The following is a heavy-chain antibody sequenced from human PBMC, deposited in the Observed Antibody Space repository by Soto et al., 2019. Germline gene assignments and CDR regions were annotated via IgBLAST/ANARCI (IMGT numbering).Heavy chain of an antibody. CDR2: IYYSGST. J-gene: IGHJ4*02. V-gene: IGHV4-30-4*01. D-gene: IGHD2-15*01. CDR1: GGSISSGDYY. CDR3: ARARGARYFDY. Sequence: QVQLQESGPGLVKPSQTLSLTCTVSGGSISSGDYYWSWIRQPPGKGLEWIGYIYYSGSTYYNPSLKXRXTXSLXTSKNQFSLKLSSVTAADTAVYYCARARGARYFDYWGQGTLVTVSS.